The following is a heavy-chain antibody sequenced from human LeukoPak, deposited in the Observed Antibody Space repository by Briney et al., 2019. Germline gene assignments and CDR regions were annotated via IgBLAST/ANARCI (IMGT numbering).Heavy chain of an antibody. J-gene: IGHJ4*02. D-gene: IGHD2-15*01. CDR1: GFTFSTYS. V-gene: IGHV3-48*02. CDR2: ISSSSSSI. Sequence: GGSLRLSRAASGFTFSTYSMNWVRQAPGKGLEWVAYISSSSSSIYYADSVKGRFTISRDNAKNSLYLQMNSLRDEDTAVYYCARSRWDYWGQGTLVTVSS. CDR3: ARSRWDY.